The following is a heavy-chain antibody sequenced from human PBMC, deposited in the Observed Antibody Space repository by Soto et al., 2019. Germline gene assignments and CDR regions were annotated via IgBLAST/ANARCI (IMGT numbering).Heavy chain of an antibody. Sequence: ASVKVSCKASGDTFTGYGISWVRQAPGQGLEWVGWISAYTGNTIYAKKFQGRVSITIDKSTNTAFMDLKSLRSDDTAIYYCARERVQGVVSAHYHGMGVRGLGTPVNVS. CDR3: ARERVQGVVSAHYHGMGV. CDR1: GDTFTGYG. J-gene: IGHJ6*01. CDR2: ISAYTGNT. D-gene: IGHD3-22*01. V-gene: IGHV1-18*01.